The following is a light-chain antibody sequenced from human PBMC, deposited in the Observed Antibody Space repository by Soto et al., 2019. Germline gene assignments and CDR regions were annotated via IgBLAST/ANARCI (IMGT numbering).Light chain of an antibody. V-gene: IGKV1-12*01. J-gene: IGKJ3*01. CDR3: QQASSFPFT. CDR1: QDISSW. Sequence: DILMTQSPSSVSASVGDTVTITCRASQDISSWLAWYQWKPGKAPKLLISAASNLHSGVPSRFTGIGSGTDFTLSISGLQPEDFATYYCQQASSFPFTFGPGTKVDVK. CDR2: AAS.